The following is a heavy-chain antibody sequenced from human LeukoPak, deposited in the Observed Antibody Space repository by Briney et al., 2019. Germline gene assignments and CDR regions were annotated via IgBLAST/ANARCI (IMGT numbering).Heavy chain of an antibody. CDR3: ARAAVIAGATAY. Sequence: PGGSLRLSCAASGFTFSSSWMHWVRQAPGKGLAWVSRINGDGSSTTYADSVKGRFTISRDNAKNTLYLQMNSLRAEDTAVYYCARAAVIAGATAYWGQGTLVTVSS. CDR2: INGDGSST. CDR1: GFTFSSSW. D-gene: IGHD6-25*01. V-gene: IGHV3-74*01. J-gene: IGHJ4*02.